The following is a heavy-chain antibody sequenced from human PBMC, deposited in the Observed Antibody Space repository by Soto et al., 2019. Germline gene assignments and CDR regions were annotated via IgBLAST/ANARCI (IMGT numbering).Heavy chain of an antibody. D-gene: IGHD3-22*01. V-gene: IGHV3-30*18. CDR2: ISYDGSNK. CDR1: GFTFSSYG. Sequence: GGSLRLSCAASGFTFSSYGMHWVRQAPGKGLEWVAVISYDGSNKYYADSVKGRFTISRDNSKNTLYLQMNSLRAEDTAVYYCAKSGAYYYDSREVLDYWGKGTLVTVSS. J-gene: IGHJ4*02. CDR3: AKSGAYYYDSREVLDY.